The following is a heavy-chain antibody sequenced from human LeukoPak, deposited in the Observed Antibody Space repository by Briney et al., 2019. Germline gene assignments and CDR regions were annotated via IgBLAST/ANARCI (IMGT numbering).Heavy chain of an antibody. D-gene: IGHD3-22*01. J-gene: IGHJ4*02. Sequence: GGSLRLSCAASGFAFNDYYMSWIRQAPGKGLEWVSYISSSGSTIYYADSVKGRFTISRDNSKNTLYLQMNSLRAEDTAVYYCAKFTMIVPSLQDYWGQGTLVTVSS. CDR2: ISSSGSTI. CDR1: GFAFNDYY. V-gene: IGHV3-11*01. CDR3: AKFTMIVPSLQDY.